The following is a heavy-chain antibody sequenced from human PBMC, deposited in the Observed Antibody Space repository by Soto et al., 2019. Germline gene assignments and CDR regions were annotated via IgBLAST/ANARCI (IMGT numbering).Heavy chain of an antibody. CDR1: GFTFSNYA. D-gene: IGHD2-8*01. V-gene: IGHV3-23*01. Sequence: QLLESGGGLVQTGGSLRLSCTASGFTFSNYAMSWVRQAPGKGLEWVSGIRSSGESTYYADSVKGRLTISRDNSKNMLYLQTNSHRAEDTAVYYCAKGGRRVLSPMDVWGQGTTVTVSS. CDR2: IRSSGEST. CDR3: AKGGRRVLSPMDV. J-gene: IGHJ6*02.